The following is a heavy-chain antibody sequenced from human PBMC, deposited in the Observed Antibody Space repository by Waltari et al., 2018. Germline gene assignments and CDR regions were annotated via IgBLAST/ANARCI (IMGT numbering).Heavy chain of an antibody. CDR3: ARMARVATDYYYYYGMDV. CDR1: GGTFSSYA. J-gene: IGHJ6*02. V-gene: IGHV1-69*12. CDR2: IIPIFGTA. D-gene: IGHD5-12*01. Sequence: QVQLVQSGAEVKKPGSSVKVSCKASGGTFSSYAISWVRQAPGQGLEWMGGIIPIFGTANYAQKFQGRVTITADESTSTAYMELSSLRSEDTAVYYCARMARVATDYYYYYGMDVWGQGTTVTVSS.